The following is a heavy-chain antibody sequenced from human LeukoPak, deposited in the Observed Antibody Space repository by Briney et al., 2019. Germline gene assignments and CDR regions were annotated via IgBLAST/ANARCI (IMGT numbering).Heavy chain of an antibody. Sequence: GSLRLSCVASGFPFSNAWMSWVRQAPGKGLEWVGRIKSKVDGGAVDYAAPVQGRFTISRDDSKNTQYPEMNSLKTEDTAIYYCTPDLMDVWGKGTTVTVSS. CDR3: TPDLMDV. CDR1: GFPFSNAW. J-gene: IGHJ6*04. V-gene: IGHV3-15*01. CDR2: IKSKVDGGAV.